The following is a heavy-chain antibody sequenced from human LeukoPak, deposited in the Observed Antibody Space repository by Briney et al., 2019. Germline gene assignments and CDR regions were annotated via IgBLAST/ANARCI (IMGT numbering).Heavy chain of an antibody. CDR1: GGTFSSYA. D-gene: IGHD1-14*01. V-gene: IGHV1-69*05. J-gene: IGHJ4*02. Sequence: SVKVSCKASGGTFSSYAISWVRQAPGQGLEWMGGIIPIFGTANYAQKLQGRVTMTTDTSTSTAYMELRSLRSDDTAVYYCARVGVNRYYFDYWGQGTLVTVSS. CDR3: ARVGVNRYYFDY. CDR2: IIPIFGTA.